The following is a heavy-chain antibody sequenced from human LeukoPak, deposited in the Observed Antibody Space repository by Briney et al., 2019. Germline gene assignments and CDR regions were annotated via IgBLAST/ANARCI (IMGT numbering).Heavy chain of an antibody. CDR3: AKNWGYCSGDSCYFDY. Sequence: GGSLRLSCAASGFTFSSYGMHWVRQAPGKGLEWVAVISYDGSNKYYADSVKGRFTISRDNSKNTLYLQMNSLRAEDTAVYYCAKNWGYCSGDSCYFDYWGQGTLVTVSS. CDR2: ISYDGSNK. CDR1: GFTFSSYG. D-gene: IGHD2-15*01. J-gene: IGHJ4*02. V-gene: IGHV3-30*18.